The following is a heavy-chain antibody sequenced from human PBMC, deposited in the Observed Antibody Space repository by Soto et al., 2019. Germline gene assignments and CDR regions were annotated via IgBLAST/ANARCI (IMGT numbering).Heavy chain of an antibody. V-gene: IGHV3-30*03. CDR1: GFDFRSYG. CDR2: ASYDGSET. D-gene: IGHD3-10*01. Sequence: QVQLVESGGGVVQPGRSLRLACAASGFDFRSYGIHWVRQASGRGLEWVAAASYDGSETYYADTAKGRFTVSKEISKNTVFLQMNALRHEDTAVYFCVRDSGWPILNFDSWGQGTLFTVSS. CDR3: VRDSGWPILNFDS. J-gene: IGHJ4*02.